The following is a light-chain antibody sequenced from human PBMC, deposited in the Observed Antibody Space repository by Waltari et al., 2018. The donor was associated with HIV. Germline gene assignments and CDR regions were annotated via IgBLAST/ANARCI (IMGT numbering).Light chain of an antibody. CDR1: SHEAGAYGF. J-gene: IGLJ3*02. CDR2: DVI. CDR3: SSYAGSYIWV. V-gene: IGLV2-11*01. Sequence: QSALTQPRSVSGSPGPSVTIPCTGTSHEAGAYGFVSGYQQHPGKAPRLMIFDVISRPSGVPDRFSGSKSGSTASLTISGLQAEDEADYYCSSYAGSYIWVFGGGTKLTVL.